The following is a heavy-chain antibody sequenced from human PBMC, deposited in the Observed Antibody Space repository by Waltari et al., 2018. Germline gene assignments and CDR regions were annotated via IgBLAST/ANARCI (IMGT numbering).Heavy chain of an antibody. CDR3: ARGVGSGTLKSFDY. CDR2: SYDSGST. CDR1: GGSISSHY. J-gene: IGHJ4*02. Sequence: QVQLQESGPGLVKPSETLSLTCTVSGGSISSHYWSWIRQPPGKGLEWIGYSYDSGSTNYNPSLKSRVTISVDTSKNQFSLKLSAVTAADTAVYYCARGVGSGTLKSFDYWGQGTLVTVSS. V-gene: IGHV4-59*11. D-gene: IGHD6-19*01.